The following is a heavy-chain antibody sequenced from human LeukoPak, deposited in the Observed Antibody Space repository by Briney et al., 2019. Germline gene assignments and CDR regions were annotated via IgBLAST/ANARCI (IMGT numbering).Heavy chain of an antibody. D-gene: IGHD6-19*01. V-gene: IGHV1-18*01. J-gene: IGHJ5*02. Sequence: AASVKVPCKASGYTFTSYGISWVRQAPGQGLEWMGWISAYNGNTNYAQKLQGRVTMTTDTSTSTAYMELRSLRSDDTAVYYCARSSLAVAGNGYWFDPWGQGTLVTVSS. CDR2: ISAYNGNT. CDR1: GYTFTSYG. CDR3: ARSSLAVAGNGYWFDP.